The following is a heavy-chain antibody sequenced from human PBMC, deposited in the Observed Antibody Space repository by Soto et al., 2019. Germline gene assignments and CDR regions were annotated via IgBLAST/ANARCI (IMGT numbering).Heavy chain of an antibody. Sequence: SETLSLTCTVCDSSISSYYWSVIRQPPGKGLEWIGYIYYSGSTNYNPSLKSRVTISVDTSKNQFSLKLSSVTAADTAVYYCARRIVATIRGPRPTENAYYYYYMDVWGKGTTVTVSS. D-gene: IGHD5-12*01. J-gene: IGHJ6*03. CDR1: DSSISSYY. CDR2: IYYSGST. V-gene: IGHV4-59*08. CDR3: ARRIVATIRGPRPTENAYYYYYMDV.